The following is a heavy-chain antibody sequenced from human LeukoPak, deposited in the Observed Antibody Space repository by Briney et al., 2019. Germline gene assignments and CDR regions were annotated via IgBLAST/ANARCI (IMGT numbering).Heavy chain of an antibody. J-gene: IGHJ4*02. V-gene: IGHV4-30-2*01. Sequence: SETLSLTCAVSGGSIRSGGYSWSWIRQPPGKGLEWIGYIYHSGSTYYNPSLKSRVTISVDRSKNQFSLKLSSVTAADTAVYYCARTIRYFDWLPDYWGQGTLVTVSS. CDR1: GGSIRSGGYS. CDR3: ARTIRYFDWLPDY. CDR2: IYHSGST. D-gene: IGHD3-9*01.